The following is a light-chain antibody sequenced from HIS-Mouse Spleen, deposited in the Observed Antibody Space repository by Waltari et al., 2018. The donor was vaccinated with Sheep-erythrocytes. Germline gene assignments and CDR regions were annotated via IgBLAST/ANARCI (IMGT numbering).Light chain of an antibody. CDR3: QAWDSSTAEVV. CDR1: KWGAEY. V-gene: IGLV3-1*01. Sequence: SYELTQPPSVSASTGQTATILCSGDKWGAEYACCYQQKPGQSPVLVIYQDSKRPSGIPERFSGSNSGNTATLTISGTQAMDEDDYYCQAWDSSTAEVVFGGGTKLTVL. J-gene: IGLJ2*01. CDR2: QDS.